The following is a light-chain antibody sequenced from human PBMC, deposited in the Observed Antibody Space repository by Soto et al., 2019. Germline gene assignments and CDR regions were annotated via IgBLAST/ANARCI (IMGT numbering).Light chain of an antibody. J-gene: IGKJ2*01. CDR2: DAY. CDR3: QQRSNWPRYT. CDR1: QSVSTY. Sequence: EIVLTQSPATLSLSPGERATLSCRASQSVSTYLAWYQQKLGQAPRLLIYDAYSRATGIPARFSGSGSGTDFALTISSLEPKDFAVYYCQQRSNWPRYTFGQGTKLEIK. V-gene: IGKV3-11*01.